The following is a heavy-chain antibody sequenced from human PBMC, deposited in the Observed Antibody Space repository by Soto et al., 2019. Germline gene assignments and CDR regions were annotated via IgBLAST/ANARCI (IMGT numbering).Heavy chain of an antibody. V-gene: IGHV3-23*01. CDR3: AKVFRELGYCSSTSCYDAIFGVIPFDY. Sequence: GGSLRLSCAASGFTFSSYAMSWVRQAPGKGLEWVSAISGSGGSTYYADSVKGRFTISRDNSKNTLYLQMNSLRAEDTAVYYCAKVFRELGYCSSTSCYDAIFGVIPFDYWGQGTLVTVSS. D-gene: IGHD2-2*01. CDR1: GFTFSSYA. J-gene: IGHJ4*02. CDR2: ISGSGGST.